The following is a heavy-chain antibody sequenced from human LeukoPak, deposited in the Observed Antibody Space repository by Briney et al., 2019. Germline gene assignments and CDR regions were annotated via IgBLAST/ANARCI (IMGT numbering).Heavy chain of an antibody. D-gene: IGHD5-12*01. V-gene: IGHV3-21*01. CDR1: GFTFSSYD. Sequence: GGSLRLSCAASGFTFSSYDMSWVRQAPGKGLEWVSSISSSSSYIYYADSVKGRFTISRDNAKNSLYLQMNSLRAEDTAVYYCARENGYSGYADQIDYWGQGTLVTVSS. CDR2: ISSSSSYI. J-gene: IGHJ4*02. CDR3: ARENGYSGYADQIDY.